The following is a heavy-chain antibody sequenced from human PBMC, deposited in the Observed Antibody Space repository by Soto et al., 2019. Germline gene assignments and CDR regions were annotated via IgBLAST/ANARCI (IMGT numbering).Heavy chain of an antibody. CDR1: GFTFSSYA. D-gene: IGHD1-26*01. J-gene: IGHJ6*02. Sequence: QVQLVESGGGVVQPGRSLRLSCAASGFTFSSYAMHWVRQAPGKGLEWVGVISYDGSNKYYADSVKGRFTISRDNSKNTLYLQMNSLRAEDTAVYYCARGATAKDYYYYGMDVWGQGTTVTVS. CDR3: ARGATAKDYYYYGMDV. V-gene: IGHV3-30-3*01. CDR2: ISYDGSNK.